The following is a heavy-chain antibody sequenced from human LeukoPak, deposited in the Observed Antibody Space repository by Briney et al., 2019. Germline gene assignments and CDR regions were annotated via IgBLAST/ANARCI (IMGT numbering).Heavy chain of an antibody. CDR1: GFSLSDYY. CDR3: AREFSFRGDSTLTTLRYFDY. V-gene: IGHV3-11*05. Sequence: GGSLRLSCAASGFSLSDYYMTWIRQAAGKGLEWVSYISGSSTYTNYADSVKGRFTISRDNAKNSLYLQMDSLRAEDTAVYFCAREFSFRGDSTLTTLRYFDYWGQGTLVTVSS. CDR2: ISGSSTYT. J-gene: IGHJ4*02. D-gene: IGHD4-17*01.